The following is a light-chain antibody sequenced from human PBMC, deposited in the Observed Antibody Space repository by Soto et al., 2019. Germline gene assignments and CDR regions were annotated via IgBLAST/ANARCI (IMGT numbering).Light chain of an antibody. J-gene: IGKJ1*01. V-gene: IGKV1-39*01. CDR2: EAS. CDR3: QQSYNTPRK. Sequence: DIQMTQSPSSLSASVGDRVTITCRASQGISTYLNWYQQKPGKAPKVLISEASSLQSGVSSRFSGSGSGTDFTLTISSLQPEDFATYYCQQSYNTPRKFGKGTKVDIK. CDR1: QGISTY.